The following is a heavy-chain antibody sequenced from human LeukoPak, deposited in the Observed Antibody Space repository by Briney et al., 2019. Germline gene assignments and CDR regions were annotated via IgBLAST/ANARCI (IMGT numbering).Heavy chain of an antibody. D-gene: IGHD6-13*01. V-gene: IGHV3-7*03. CDR2: IKQDGSEK. CDR3: ARGSSSWYGSRLWFDP. J-gene: IGHJ5*02. CDR1: GFTFSSYW. Sequence: GGPLRLSCAASGFTFSSYWMSWVRQAPGKGLEWGANIKQDGSEKYYVDSVKGRFTISRDNAKNSLYLQMNSLRAEDTAVYYCARGSSSWYGSRLWFDPWGQGTLVTVSS.